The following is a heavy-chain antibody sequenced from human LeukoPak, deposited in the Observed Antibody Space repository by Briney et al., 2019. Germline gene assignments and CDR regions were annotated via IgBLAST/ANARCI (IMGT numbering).Heavy chain of an antibody. CDR2: IYYSGST. D-gene: IGHD6-13*01. J-gene: IGHJ3*02. V-gene: IGHV4-59*01. CDR3: ARGRDSSSWNDAFDI. Sequence: SETLSLTCTVSGGSISSYYWSWIRQPPGKGLEWIGYIYYSGSTNYNPSLKSRVTISVDTSKNQFSLKLSSVTAADTAVYYCARGRDSSSWNDAFDILGQGTMVTVSS. CDR1: GGSISSYY.